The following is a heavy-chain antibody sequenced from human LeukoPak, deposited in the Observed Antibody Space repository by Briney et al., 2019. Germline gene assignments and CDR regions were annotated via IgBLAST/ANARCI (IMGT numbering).Heavy chain of an antibody. V-gene: IGHV5-51*01. CDR2: IYPGDSDT. J-gene: IGHJ4*02. CDR3: ARAFKSSIAARLYFDY. CDR1: GYSFTSYW. Sequence: GESLKISCQGSGYSFTSYWSGWVRQMPGKGLEWMGIIYPGDSDTRYSPSFQGQVTISADKSISTAYLQWSSLKASDTAMYYCARAFKSSIAARLYFDYWGRGTLVTVSS. D-gene: IGHD6-6*01.